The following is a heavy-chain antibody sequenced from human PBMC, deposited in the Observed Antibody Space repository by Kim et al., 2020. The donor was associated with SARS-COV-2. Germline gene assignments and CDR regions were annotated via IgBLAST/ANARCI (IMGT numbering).Heavy chain of an antibody. CDR3: ARNVRYFDWLSIRGWFDP. CDR2: INHSGST. D-gene: IGHD3-9*01. V-gene: IGHV4-34*01. CDR1: GGSFSGYY. Sequence: SETLSLTCAVYGGSFSGYYWSWIRQPPGKGLEWIGEINHSGSTNYNPSLKSRVTISVDTSKNQFSLKLSSVTAADTAVYYCARNVRYFDWLSIRGWFDPWGQGTLVTVSS. J-gene: IGHJ5*02.